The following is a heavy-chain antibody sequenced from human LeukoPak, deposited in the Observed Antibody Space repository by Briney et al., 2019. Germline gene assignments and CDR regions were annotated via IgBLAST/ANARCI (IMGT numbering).Heavy chain of an antibody. CDR3: ARGRPSSGYSSSWYPFHWFDP. D-gene: IGHD6-13*01. Sequence: SETLSLTCAVYGGSFSGYYWSWIRQPPGKGLEWIGYIYYSGSTNYNPSLKSRVTISVDTSKNQFSLKLSSVTAADTAVYYCARGRPSSGYSSSWYPFHWFDPWGQGTLVTVSS. CDR2: IYYSGST. V-gene: IGHV4-59*01. J-gene: IGHJ5*02. CDR1: GGSFSGYY.